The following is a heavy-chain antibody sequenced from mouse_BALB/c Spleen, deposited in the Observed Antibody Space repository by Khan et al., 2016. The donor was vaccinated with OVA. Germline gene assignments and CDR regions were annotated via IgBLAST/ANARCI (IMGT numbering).Heavy chain of an antibody. CDR1: GFAFSSYD. J-gene: IGHJ3*01. Sequence: EVQLVESGGGLVKPGGSLKLSCAPSGFAFSSYDMSWIRQTPEKRLEWVATISGTGIYTYYPDSVKGRFTISRDNARNTLYLQMSSLRSEDTALYDCARPSDYGNPWFTYWGQGTLVTVSA. CDR2: ISGTGIYT. CDR3: ARPSDYGNPWFTY. V-gene: IGHV5-9*02. D-gene: IGHD2-1*01.